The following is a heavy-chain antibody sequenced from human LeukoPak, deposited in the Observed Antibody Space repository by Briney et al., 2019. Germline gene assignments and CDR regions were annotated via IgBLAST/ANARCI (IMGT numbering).Heavy chain of an antibody. Sequence: SETLSLTCAVSGGSIATSYWTWIRQPPGQALEWIGYTYYTGNTKYNPSLESRVTMSIDTSKNEFSLKIYSVNAADTAVYFWASGSVVTALDQWGQGTLVTVSS. CDR3: ASGSVVTALDQ. CDR2: TYYTGNT. CDR1: GGSIATSY. D-gene: IGHD2-21*02. J-gene: IGHJ4*02. V-gene: IGHV4-59*01.